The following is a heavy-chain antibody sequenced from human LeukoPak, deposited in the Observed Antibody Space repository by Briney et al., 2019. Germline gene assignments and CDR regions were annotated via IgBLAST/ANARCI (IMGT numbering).Heavy chain of an antibody. V-gene: IGHV4-4*07. D-gene: IGHD1-26*01. CDR3: ARENSGSVRAFDY. CDR1: GGSLSSYY. CDR2: TYPSGST. Sequence: PSETLSLTCTVSGGSLSSYYWTWIRQPAGKGQEWIVRTYPSGSTHYNPPLKRRITMSVDTPKKHFSLKLSAVTAADTAVYYCARENSGSVRAFDYWGQGTLVTVSS. J-gene: IGHJ4*02.